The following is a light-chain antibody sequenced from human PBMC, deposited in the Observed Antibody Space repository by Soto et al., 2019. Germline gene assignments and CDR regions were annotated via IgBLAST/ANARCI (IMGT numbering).Light chain of an antibody. J-gene: IGKJ4*01. CDR1: QSVGNF. Sequence: EIVLTQSPATLSLSPGERATLSCRASQSVGNFLVWYQQKSGQAPGLLIYDASNRASGIPARFSGSGSGTDFTLTISSLEPEDFAVYHCQQRSSWPVTFGGGTKVDIK. CDR2: DAS. CDR3: QQRSSWPVT. V-gene: IGKV3-11*01.